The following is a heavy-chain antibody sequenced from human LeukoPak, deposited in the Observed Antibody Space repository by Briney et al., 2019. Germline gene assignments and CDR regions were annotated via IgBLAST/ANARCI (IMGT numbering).Heavy chain of an antibody. Sequence: GGSLRLSCAASGFTFSDYYMSWIRQAPGKGLEWVSYISSSGSTIYYADSVKGRFTISRDNAKNSLYLQMNSLRAEDTAVYYCARAPSDYYDSSGYPPPFDYWGQGTLVTVSS. CDR2: ISSSGSTI. J-gene: IGHJ4*02. V-gene: IGHV3-11*01. D-gene: IGHD3-22*01. CDR3: ARAPSDYYDSSGYPPPFDY. CDR1: GFTFSDYY.